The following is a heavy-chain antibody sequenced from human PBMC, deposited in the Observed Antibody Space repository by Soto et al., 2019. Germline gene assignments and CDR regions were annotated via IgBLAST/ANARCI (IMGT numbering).Heavy chain of an antibody. V-gene: IGHV4-4*02. J-gene: IGHJ6*02. CDR3: VRLNRDYYYYGMDI. Sequence: SETLSLTCAVSVDSISNTKWWTWVRQTPGKGLEWIGKIDHNFITNYNPSLESRVTILKDNSKNPLSLKLSSVTGGDSAVYYCVRLNRDYYYYGMDIWGQGATVTVSS. CDR1: VDSISNTKW. CDR2: IDHNFIT.